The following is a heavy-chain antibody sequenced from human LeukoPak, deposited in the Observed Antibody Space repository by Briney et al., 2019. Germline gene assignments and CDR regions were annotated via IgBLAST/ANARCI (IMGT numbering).Heavy chain of an antibody. CDR3: ARDRYDST. Sequence: SETLSLTCTVSGGSISSSSYYWGWIRQPPGKGLEWIGSIYYSGSTYYNPSLKSRVTISVDTSKNQFSLKLSSVSAADTAVYYCARDRYDSTWGQGTLVTVSS. V-gene: IGHV4-39*07. CDR2: IYYSGST. J-gene: IGHJ5*02. D-gene: IGHD3-22*01. CDR1: GGSISSSSYY.